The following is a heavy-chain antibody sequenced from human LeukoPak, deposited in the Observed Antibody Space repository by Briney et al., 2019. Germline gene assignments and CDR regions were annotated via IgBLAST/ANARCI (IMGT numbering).Heavy chain of an antibody. J-gene: IGHJ4*02. CDR2: ISYDGSNK. CDR3: ARGTTVTQYYFDY. Sequence: GGSLRLSCAASGFTFSSYAMHWVRQAPGKGLEWVAVISYDGSNKYYADSVKGRFTISRGNSKNTLYLQMNSLRAEDTAVYYCARGTTVTQYYFDYWGQGTLVTVSS. CDR1: GFTFSSYA. D-gene: IGHD4-17*01. V-gene: IGHV3-30-3*01.